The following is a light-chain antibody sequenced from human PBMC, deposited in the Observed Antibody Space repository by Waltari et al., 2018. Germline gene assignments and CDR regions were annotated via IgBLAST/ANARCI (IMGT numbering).Light chain of an antibody. CDR1: NRDVGGYNQ. V-gene: IGLV2-14*03. CDR3: TSFTYRTTLV. J-gene: IGLJ2*01. Sequence: QSALTQPASVSGSPGQSITISCTGTNRDVGGYNQVSWYQYLPGKAPKLLIYDVTKVPSGVSDRFSGSRSGATASLTISGLQAEDDADYYCTSFTYRTTLVFGGGTKLAVL. CDR2: DVT.